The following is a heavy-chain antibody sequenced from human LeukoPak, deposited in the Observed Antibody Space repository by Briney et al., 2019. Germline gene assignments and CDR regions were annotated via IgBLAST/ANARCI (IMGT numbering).Heavy chain of an antibody. J-gene: IGHJ4*02. CDR2: ISGSGGST. D-gene: IGHD3-10*01. V-gene: IGHV3-23*01. Sequence: PGGSLRLSCAASGFTFSSYGMSWVRQAPGKGLEWVSAISGSGGSTYYADSVKGRFTISRDNSKNTLFLQVNSLRDDDTAVYYCAKVDNMVRGIIAYWGQGTLVTVSS. CDR1: GFTFSSYG. CDR3: AKVDNMVRGIIAY.